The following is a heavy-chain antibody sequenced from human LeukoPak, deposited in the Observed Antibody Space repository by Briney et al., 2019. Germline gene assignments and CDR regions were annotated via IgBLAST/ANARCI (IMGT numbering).Heavy chain of an antibody. CDR2: IYYSGST. V-gene: IGHV4-39*01. CDR3: ARLDYWSGMY. CDR1: GGSISSSSYY. J-gene: IGHJ4*02. D-gene: IGHD3-3*01. Sequence: SETLSLTCTVSGGSISSSSYYWGWIRQPPGKGLEWIGSIYYSGSTYYNPSLKSRVTISVDTSKNQFSLKLSSVTAADTAVYYCARLDYWSGMYWGQGTLVTVSS.